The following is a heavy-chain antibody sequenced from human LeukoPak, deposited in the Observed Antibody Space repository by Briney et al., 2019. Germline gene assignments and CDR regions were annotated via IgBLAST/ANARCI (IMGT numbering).Heavy chain of an antibody. J-gene: IGHJ4*02. CDR3: ARINTAGGTTHAFDY. V-gene: IGHV1-69*04. CDR1: GGTFSSYA. D-gene: IGHD6-13*01. CDR2: IIPILGIT. Sequence: GASVKVSCKASGGTFSSYAITWVRQAPGQGLEWVGRIIPILGITNYAQKFQGRVTITADKSTSTAYMELSSLRSEDTAVYYCARINTAGGTTHAFDYWGQGTLVTVSS.